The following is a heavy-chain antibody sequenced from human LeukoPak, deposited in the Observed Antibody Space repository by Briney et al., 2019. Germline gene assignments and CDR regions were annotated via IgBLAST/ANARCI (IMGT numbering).Heavy chain of an antibody. V-gene: IGHV3-30*02. J-gene: IGHJ4*02. D-gene: IGHD3-22*01. Sequence: GGSLRLSCAASGFTFSNYGMHWVRQAPGKGLEWVAFIRYDGSNKYSADSVKGRFTISRDNSKNTLYLQMNSLRAEDTAVYYCAKGGDGSGYYEYYFDSWGQGTLVTVSS. CDR1: GFTFSNYG. CDR3: AKGGDGSGYYEYYFDS. CDR2: IRYDGSNK.